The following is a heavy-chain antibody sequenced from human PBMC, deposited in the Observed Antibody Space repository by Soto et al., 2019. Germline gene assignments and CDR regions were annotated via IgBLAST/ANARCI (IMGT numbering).Heavy chain of an antibody. CDR1: GFTFSSYA. V-gene: IGHV3-23*01. CDR2: ISGSGGST. J-gene: IGHJ6*02. D-gene: IGHD5-18*01. CDR3: AKDNRDTAMGYYYYYGMDV. Sequence: GGSLRLSCAASGFTFSSYAMSWVRQAPGKGLEWVSAISGSGGSTYYADSVKGRFTISRDNSKNTLYLQMNSLRAEDTAVYYCAKDNRDTAMGYYYYYGMDVWGQGTTVTVSS.